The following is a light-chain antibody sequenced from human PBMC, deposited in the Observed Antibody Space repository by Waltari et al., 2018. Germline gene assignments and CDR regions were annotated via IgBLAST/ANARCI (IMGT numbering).Light chain of an antibody. CDR2: AAS. Sequence: EIVMTQSPATLSVSPGERATLSCRASQSVSSNLAWYQQKPGQAPRLLIYAASTRATGIPARFSGSVSGTEFTLTISSLQSEDFAVYYCQQYNNWPTFGPGTKVDIK. CDR1: QSVSSN. J-gene: IGKJ3*01. V-gene: IGKV3-15*01. CDR3: QQYNNWPT.